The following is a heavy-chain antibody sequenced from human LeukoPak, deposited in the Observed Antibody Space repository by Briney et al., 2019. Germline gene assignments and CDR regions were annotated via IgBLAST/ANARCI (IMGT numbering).Heavy chain of an antibody. D-gene: IGHD3-10*02. CDR3: ARLFGYAGSYNWFDP. Sequence: SETLSLTCAVYGVSLRGYYWSWIRQSPEKGLEWIGEVNHEGDSIYSPSLKSRLTLSVDMSKNQFSLKLSSVTAADTAVYYCARLFGYAGSYNWFDPWGQGTLVTVSS. J-gene: IGHJ5*02. CDR2: VNHEGDS. CDR1: GVSLRGYY. V-gene: IGHV4-34*01.